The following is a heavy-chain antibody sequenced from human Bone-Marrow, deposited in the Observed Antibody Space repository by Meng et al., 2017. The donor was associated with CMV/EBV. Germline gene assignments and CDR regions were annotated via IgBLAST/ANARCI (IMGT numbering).Heavy chain of an antibody. CDR2: IKQDGSEK. V-gene: IGHV3-7*04. CDR1: AFTFSAYW. Sequence: AFTFSAYWMTWVRQAPGKGLEWVAKIKQDGSEKYYVDSVKGRFTISRDNAKNSLYLQMNSLRGEDTAVYYCAREPNYDSSGWDAFDIWGQGTMVTVSS. CDR3: AREPNYDSSGWDAFDI. D-gene: IGHD3-22*01. J-gene: IGHJ3*02.